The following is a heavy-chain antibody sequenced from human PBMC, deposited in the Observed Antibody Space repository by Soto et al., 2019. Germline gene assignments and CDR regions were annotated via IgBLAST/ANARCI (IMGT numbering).Heavy chain of an antibody. CDR1: GGSFSGYY. CDR3: ARGRRSTGIGY. V-gene: IGHV4-34*02. D-gene: IGHD3-10*01. CDR2: INLSGGT. J-gene: IGHJ4*02. Sequence: QVQLQQWGAGLLKPSETLSLTCGDYGGSFSGYYWSWIRQTPGKGLEWIGEINLSGGTNHNPVLKSRFSMSVDTSKNQFSLKLSSVTAADTAIYYCARGRRSTGIGYWGQGTLVTVSS.